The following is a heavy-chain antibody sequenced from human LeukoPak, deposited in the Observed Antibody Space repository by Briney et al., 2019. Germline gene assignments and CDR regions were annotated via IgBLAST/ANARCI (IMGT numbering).Heavy chain of an antibody. CDR1: GGSISSGGYY. V-gene: IGHV4-30-2*01. CDR2: IYHRGST. CDR3: ARTKKQLDAYYFDY. J-gene: IGHJ4*02. D-gene: IGHD1-1*01. Sequence: PSQTLSLTCTVSGGSISSGGYYWSWIRQPPGKGLEWIGYIYHRGSTYYNPSLKSRVTISVDRSKNQFSLKLSSVTAADTAVYYCARTKKQLDAYYFDYWGQGTPVTVSS.